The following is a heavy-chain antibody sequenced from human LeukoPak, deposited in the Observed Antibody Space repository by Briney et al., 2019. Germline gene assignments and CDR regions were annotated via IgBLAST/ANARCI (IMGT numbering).Heavy chain of an antibody. CDR2: IIPIFGTA. Sequence: ASVKVSCKASGGTFSSYAISWVRQAPGQGLEWMGGIIPIFGTANYAQKFQGRVTITADESTSTAYMELSSLRSEDTAVYYCARTTPRQSYYYYYMDVWGKGTTVTVSS. CDR3: ARTTPRQSYYYYYMDV. J-gene: IGHJ6*03. CDR1: GGTFSSYA. D-gene: IGHD2-15*01. V-gene: IGHV1-69*13.